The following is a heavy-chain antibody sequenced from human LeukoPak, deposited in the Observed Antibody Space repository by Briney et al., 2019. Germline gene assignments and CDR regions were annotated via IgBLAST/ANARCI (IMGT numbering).Heavy chain of an antibody. J-gene: IGHJ3*02. V-gene: IGHV4-59*08. CDR1: GGSINSHY. Sequence: SETLSPTCIVSGGSINSHYWSWIRQPPGKGLEWIGDIHYTGTTKNNPSVKSRVTISIDTSKNQFSLELSSVTATDTAVYFCAANRVGTYDRPFDIWGQGTMVTVSS. CDR3: AANRVGTYDRPFDI. CDR2: IHYTGTT. D-gene: IGHD1-26*01.